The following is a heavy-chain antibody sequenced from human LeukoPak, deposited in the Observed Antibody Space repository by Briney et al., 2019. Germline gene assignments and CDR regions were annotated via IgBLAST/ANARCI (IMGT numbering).Heavy chain of an antibody. D-gene: IGHD3-16*01. J-gene: IGHJ6*03. CDR3: ARDLRGAGYYYYYYMDV. V-gene: IGHV4-59*01. CDR1: GGSISSYY. Sequence: SETLSLTSTVSGGSISSYYWSWIRQPPGKGLEWIGYIYYSGSTNYSPSLKSRVTISVDTSKNHFSLKLSSVTAADTAVYYCARDLRGAGYYYYYYMDVWGKGTTVTVSS. CDR2: IYYSGST.